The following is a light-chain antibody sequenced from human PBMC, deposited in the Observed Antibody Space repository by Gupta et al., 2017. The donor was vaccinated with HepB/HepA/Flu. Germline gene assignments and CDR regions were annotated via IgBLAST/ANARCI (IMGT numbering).Light chain of an antibody. J-gene: IGLJ2*01. Sequence: SALSQPASVSGSPGQSITISCTGTSSDVGTYNFVSWYQQHPGKAPKLLIFEVTKRPSGVSNRFSGSKAGNTASLTISGLQAEDEANYFCCSYGGSSTLVFGGGIKLTVL. CDR3: CSYGGSSTLV. CDR2: EVT. V-gene: IGLV2-23*02. CDR1: SSDVGTYNF.